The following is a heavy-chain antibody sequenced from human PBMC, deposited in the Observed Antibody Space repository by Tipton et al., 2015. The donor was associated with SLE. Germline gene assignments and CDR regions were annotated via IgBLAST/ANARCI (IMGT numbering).Heavy chain of an antibody. CDR3: ATRRARWLQLGYFGL. J-gene: IGHJ2*01. CDR1: GGSISGYY. CDR2: VYSSGST. V-gene: IGHV4-4*07. D-gene: IGHD5-24*01. Sequence: TLSLTCTVSGGSISGYYWSWIRQPAGKGLEWIGRVYSSGSTIYNPSIKSRITLSLDTSKNQFSLRLTYVTAADTAVYYCATRRARWLQLGYFGLWGRGTLVTVSS.